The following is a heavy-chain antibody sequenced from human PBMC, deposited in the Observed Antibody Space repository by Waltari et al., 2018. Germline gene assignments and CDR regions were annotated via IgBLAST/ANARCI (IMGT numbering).Heavy chain of an antibody. D-gene: IGHD6-13*01. CDR1: GFIFTAYY. J-gene: IGHJ5*02. V-gene: IGHV1-2*02. CDR2: INPDSGAT. CDR3: ARTLYYSSTEFGP. Sequence: QVQLVQSGAEVKKPGASVKVSCKASGFIFTAYYMHWVRQAPGQGLEWMGWINPDSGATNYAQKFQDRVTMTRDTSISTAYMELSRLTSDDTAMYFCARTLYYSSTEFGPWGQGTLVTVSS.